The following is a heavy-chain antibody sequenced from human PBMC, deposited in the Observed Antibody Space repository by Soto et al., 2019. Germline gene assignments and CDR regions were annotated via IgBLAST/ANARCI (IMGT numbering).Heavy chain of an antibody. Sequence: PGGSLRLSCAASGFTFSSYSMNWVRQAPGKGLEWVSYISSSSTIYYADSVKGRFTISRDNAKNSLYLQMNSLRAEDTAVYYCARFAVIAAADYWGQGTLVTVSS. J-gene: IGHJ4*02. CDR1: GFTFSSYS. D-gene: IGHD6-13*01. V-gene: IGHV3-48*01. CDR2: ISSSSTI. CDR3: ARFAVIAAADY.